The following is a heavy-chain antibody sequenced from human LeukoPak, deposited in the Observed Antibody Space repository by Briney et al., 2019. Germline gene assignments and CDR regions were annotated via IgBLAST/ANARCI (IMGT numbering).Heavy chain of an antibody. J-gene: IGHJ3*02. CDR2: ISSGATMI. CDR3: ARERHYDILIGDAFDI. D-gene: IGHD3-9*01. CDR1: GFTFSSYS. Sequence: PGGSLRLSCAASGFTFSSYSMNWVRQAPGKGLEWVSYISSGATMIYYADSVKGRFTISRDNAKNSLYLQMNSLRAEDTAVYYGARERHYDILIGDAFDIWGQGTMVTVST. V-gene: IGHV3-48*01.